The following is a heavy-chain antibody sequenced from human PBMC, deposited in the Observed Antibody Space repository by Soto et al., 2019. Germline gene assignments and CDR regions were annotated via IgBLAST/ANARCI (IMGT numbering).Heavy chain of an antibody. D-gene: IGHD1-7*01. CDR1: GFTFSTYN. CDR3: ARDKNYLLIDY. CDR2: IWYDGTNK. V-gene: IGHV3-33*01. Sequence: QVQLVESGGGVVQPGRSLRLSCAASGFTFSTYNIHWVRQAPGKGLEWVAVIWYDGTNKYYADSVKGRFTISRDNSKNTLYLQMNSLRAEDTAVYYCARDKNYLLIDYWGQGTLVTVSS. J-gene: IGHJ4*02.